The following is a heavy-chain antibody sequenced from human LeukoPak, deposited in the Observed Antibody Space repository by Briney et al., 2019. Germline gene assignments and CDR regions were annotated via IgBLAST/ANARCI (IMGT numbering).Heavy chain of an antibody. CDR2: IYTSGST. D-gene: IGHD2-15*01. CDR1: GGSISSGSYY. CDR3: ATGSSGGLYYYYFMDV. J-gene: IGHJ6*03. Sequence: SQTLSLTCTVSGGSISSGSYYWSWIRQPAGKGLEWIGRIYTSGSTNYNPSLKSRVTISVDTSKNQFSLKLSSVTAADTAVYYCATGSSGGLYYYYFMDVWGKGTTVTVSS. V-gene: IGHV4-61*02.